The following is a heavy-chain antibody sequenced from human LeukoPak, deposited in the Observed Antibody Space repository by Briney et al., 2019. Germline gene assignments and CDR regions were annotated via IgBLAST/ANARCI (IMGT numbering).Heavy chain of an antibody. J-gene: IGHJ4*02. CDR2: ISSSGTII. D-gene: IGHD7-27*01. V-gene: IGHV3-48*03. Sequence: GGSLRLSCAASGFTFSNYEMNWVRQTPGKGLEWISYISSSGTIIYYADSVKGRFTISRDKAKNSLYLQMNSLRAEDTAVYYCARDTKVWGSVLACWGQGTLVTVSS. CDR3: ARDTKVWGSVLAC. CDR1: GFTFSNYE.